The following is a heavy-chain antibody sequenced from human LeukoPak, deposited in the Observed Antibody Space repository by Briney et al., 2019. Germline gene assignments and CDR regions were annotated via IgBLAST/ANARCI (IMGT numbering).Heavy chain of an antibody. V-gene: IGHV1-18*01. J-gene: IGHJ4*02. D-gene: IGHD6-13*01. CDR3: ARTSHPHGSSWLFDY. CDR2: ISAYNGNT. CDR1: GYTFTSYG. Sequence: ASVKVSCKASGYTFTSYGISWVRQAPGQGLEWMGWISAYNGNTNYAQKLQGRVTMTTDTSTSTAYMELRSLRSDDTAVYYCARTSHPHGSSWLFDYWGQGTLVTVSS.